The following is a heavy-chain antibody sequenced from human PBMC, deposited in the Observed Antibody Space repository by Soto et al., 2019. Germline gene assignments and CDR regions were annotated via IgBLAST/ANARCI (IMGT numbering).Heavy chain of an antibody. CDR1: GGYISSYY. Sequence: TSETLSLTCTVSGGYISSYYWSWIRQPPGKGLEWIGYIYYSGSTNYNPSLKSRVTISVDTSKNQFSLKLSSVTAADTAVYYCARETYYYDSSGYYGRPHIDYWGQGTLVTVSS. V-gene: IGHV4-59*01. D-gene: IGHD3-22*01. CDR3: ARETYYYDSSGYYGRPHIDY. CDR2: IYYSGST. J-gene: IGHJ4*02.